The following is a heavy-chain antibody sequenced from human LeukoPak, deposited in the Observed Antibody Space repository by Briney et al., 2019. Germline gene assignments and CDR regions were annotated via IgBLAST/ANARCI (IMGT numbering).Heavy chain of an antibody. V-gene: IGHV3-15*01. CDR1: GFTFGNAW. Sequence: PGGSLTLSCAASGFTFGNAWMSWVSQAPGKGRGWVGRIKSKTDGGTTDYAAPVKGRFTISRDDSKNTLYLQMNSLKTEDTAVYYCTTTYYGSGSGYYCYYMDVWGKGTTVTVSS. D-gene: IGHD3-10*01. CDR2: IKSKTDGGTT. CDR3: TTTYYGSGSGYYCYYMDV. J-gene: IGHJ6*03.